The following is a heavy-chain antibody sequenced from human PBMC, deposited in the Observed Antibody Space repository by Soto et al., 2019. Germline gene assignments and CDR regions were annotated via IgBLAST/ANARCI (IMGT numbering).Heavy chain of an antibody. V-gene: IGHV4-30-4*01. CDR1: GGPIKTGDYY. Sequence: LSLTCNVSGGPIKTGDYYWNWSRQPPGKGLEWIGYVFYSGATNYSPSLKSRAAISMDTSKNQFSLSLTSVTAADTAVYYCARAGFSYGHLLFWGQGIRVTVSS. CDR2: VFYSGAT. CDR3: ARAGFSYGHLLF. D-gene: IGHD3-10*01. J-gene: IGHJ4*02.